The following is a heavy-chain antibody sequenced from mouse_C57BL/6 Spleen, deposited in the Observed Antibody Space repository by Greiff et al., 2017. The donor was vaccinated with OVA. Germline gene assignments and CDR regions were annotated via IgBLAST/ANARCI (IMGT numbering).Heavy chain of an antibody. V-gene: IGHV1-52*01. Sequence: VQLQQSGAELVRPGSSVKLSCKASGYTFTSYWMHWVKQRPIQGLEWIGNIDPSDSETHYNQKFKDKATLTVDKSSSTAYMQLSSLTSEDSAVYYCARGDPEGYFDVWGTGTTVTVSS. CDR1: GYTFTSYW. J-gene: IGHJ1*03. CDR3: ARGDPEGYFDV. D-gene: IGHD3-3*01. CDR2: IDPSDSET.